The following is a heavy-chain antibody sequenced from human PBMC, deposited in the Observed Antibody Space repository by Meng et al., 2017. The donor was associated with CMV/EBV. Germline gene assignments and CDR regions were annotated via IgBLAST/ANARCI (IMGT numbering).Heavy chain of an antibody. V-gene: IGHV4-61*01. CDR3: ARASGSLISFDY. CDR2: IYYSGST. D-gene: IGHD1-26*01. Sequence: SETLSLTCTVSGGSVSSGSYYWSWIRQPPGKGLEWIGYIYYSGSTNYNPSLKSRVTISVDTSKNQFSLKLSYVTAADTAVYYCARASGSLISFDYWGQGTLVTVSS. J-gene: IGHJ4*02. CDR1: GGSVSSGSYY.